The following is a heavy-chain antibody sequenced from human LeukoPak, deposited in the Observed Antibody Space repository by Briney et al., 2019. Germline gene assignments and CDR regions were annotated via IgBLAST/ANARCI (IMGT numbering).Heavy chain of an antibody. Sequence: QAGGSLRLSCAASGFTFRSYGMHWVRQAPGKGLEWVAFIRYDGNNKYYADSVKGRFTISRDSSKNMLYLQMNSLRVEDTAVYYCAKASVGSGGYFDYWGQGTLVTVPS. D-gene: IGHD3-10*01. CDR2: IRYDGNNK. CDR3: AKASVGSGGYFDY. CDR1: GFTFRSYG. V-gene: IGHV3-30*02. J-gene: IGHJ4*02.